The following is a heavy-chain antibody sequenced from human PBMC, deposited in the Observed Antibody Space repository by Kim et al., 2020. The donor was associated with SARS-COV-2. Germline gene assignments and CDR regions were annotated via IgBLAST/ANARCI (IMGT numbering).Heavy chain of an antibody. J-gene: IGHJ4*02. CDR2: IYYSGST. CDR1: GGSISSGAYY. D-gene: IGHD3-16*01. V-gene: IGHV4-30-4*08. Sequence: SETLSLTCTVSGGSISSGAYYWSWIRQSPGKGLEWIGYIYYSGSTYYNPSLKSRVTISVDTSKNQFSLKLSSVTAADTAVYYCARACFGGLLWFDYWGQGTLVTVSS. CDR3: ARACFGGLLWFDY.